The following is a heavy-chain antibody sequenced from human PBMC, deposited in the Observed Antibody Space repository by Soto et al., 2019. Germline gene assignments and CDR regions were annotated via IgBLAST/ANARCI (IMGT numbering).Heavy chain of an antibody. CDR3: AKDGRGYSSGWYKPGEDYYYGMDV. J-gene: IGHJ6*02. CDR2: ISGSGGST. Sequence: EVQLLESGGGLVQPGGSLRLSCAASGFTFSSYAMSWVRQAPGKGLEWVSAISGSGGSTYYADSVKGRFTISRDNSKNTLYLQMNSLRAEDTAVYYCAKDGRGYSSGWYKPGEDYYYGMDVWGQGTTVTVSS. CDR1: GFTFSSYA. V-gene: IGHV3-23*01. D-gene: IGHD6-19*01.